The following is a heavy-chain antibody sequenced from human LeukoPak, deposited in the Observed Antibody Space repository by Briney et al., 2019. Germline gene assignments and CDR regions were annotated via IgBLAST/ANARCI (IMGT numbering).Heavy chain of an antibody. J-gene: IGHJ4*02. Sequence: GASVKVSCKASGYTFTSYYMHWVRQAPGQGLEWMGIINPSGGSTSYVQKFQGRVTMTRDTSTSTVYMELSSLRSEDTAVYYCARGRSLLGVPAANIPFDYWGQGTLVTVSS. CDR1: GYTFTSYY. CDR2: INPSGGST. V-gene: IGHV1-46*01. D-gene: IGHD2-2*01. CDR3: ARGRSLLGVPAANIPFDY.